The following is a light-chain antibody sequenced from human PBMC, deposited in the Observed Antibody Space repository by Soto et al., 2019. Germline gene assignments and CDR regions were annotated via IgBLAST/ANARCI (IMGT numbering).Light chain of an antibody. CDR3: QQYNNRART. J-gene: IGKJ2*01. V-gene: IGKV3-15*01. CDR2: GAS. Sequence: EIVMTQSAATLSVSPGERATLSCRASQSVSSNLSWYQQKPGQAPRLLIYGASTRATGIPARFSGSGSGTEFTLTISSLQSEDFAVYYCQQYNNRARTFGQGTKLEIK. CDR1: QSVSSN.